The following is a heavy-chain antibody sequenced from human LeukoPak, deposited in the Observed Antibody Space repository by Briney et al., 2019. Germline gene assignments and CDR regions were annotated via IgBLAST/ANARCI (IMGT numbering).Heavy chain of an antibody. CDR3: AREYSSSSGIDY. CDR1: GFTFSSYS. J-gene: IGHJ4*02. Sequence: GGSLRLSCAASGFTFSSYSMNWVRQAPGKGLEWVSSISSSSSYIYYADSVKGRLTISRDNAKNSLYLQMNSLRAEDTAVYYCAREYSSSSGIDYWGQGTLVTVSS. CDR2: ISSSSSYI. D-gene: IGHD6-6*01. V-gene: IGHV3-21*01.